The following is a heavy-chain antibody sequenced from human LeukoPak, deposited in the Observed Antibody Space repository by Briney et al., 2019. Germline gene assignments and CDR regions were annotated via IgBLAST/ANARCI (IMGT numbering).Heavy chain of an antibody. CDR1: GYTFTSYD. CDR3: GRPLQRGSWTQRALDY. D-gene: IGHD3-10*01. Sequence: ASVKVSCKASGYTFTSYDISWVRQATGQALEWMGWMNPNSGNAGYAQRFQGRVTMTRNNSISTAYMELTSLRSEDTAVYYCGRPLQRGSWTQRALDYWGQGTLVTVSS. CDR2: MNPNSGNA. J-gene: IGHJ4*02. V-gene: IGHV1-8*01.